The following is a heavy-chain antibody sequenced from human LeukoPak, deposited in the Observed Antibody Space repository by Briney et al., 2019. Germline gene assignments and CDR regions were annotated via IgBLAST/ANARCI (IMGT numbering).Heavy chain of an antibody. J-gene: IGHJ6*02. Sequence: GGSLRLSCVASGFTFTTYSMNWVRQAPGKGLEWVSAISSSSYIYYADSVKGRFTISRDNAKNSLYLQVNSLRAEDTAVYYCARGLWTAHYYYYYGMDVWGQGTTVTVSS. CDR1: GFTFTTYS. V-gene: IGHV3-21*01. CDR2: ISSSSYI. CDR3: ARGLWTAHYYYYYGMDV. D-gene: IGHD3/OR15-3a*01.